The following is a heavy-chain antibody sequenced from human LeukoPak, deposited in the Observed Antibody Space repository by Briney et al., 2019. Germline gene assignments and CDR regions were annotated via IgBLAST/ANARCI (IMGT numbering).Heavy chain of an antibody. CDR1: GFTSTNLE. Sequence: PGGSLRLSCAISGFTSTNLEMSWVRQAPGKGLEWISYISSSGNFIFYADSVKGRFTISRDNAKKSLYLQMNSLRVEDSALYYCVRGRGLGEYNDSWGQGTLVTVSS. D-gene: IGHD1-26*01. CDR3: VRGRGLGEYNDS. CDR2: ISSSGNFI. V-gene: IGHV3-48*03. J-gene: IGHJ4*02.